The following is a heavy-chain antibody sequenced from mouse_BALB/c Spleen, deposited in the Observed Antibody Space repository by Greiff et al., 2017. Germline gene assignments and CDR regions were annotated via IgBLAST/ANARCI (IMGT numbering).Heavy chain of an antibody. CDR2: IWSGGST. V-gene: IGHV2-2*02. CDR1: GFSLTSYG. D-gene: IGHD2-3*01. Sequence: QVQLKESGPGLVQPSQSLSITCTVSGFSLTSYGVHWVRQSPGKGLEWLGVIWSGGSTDYNAAFISRLSISKDNSKSQVFLKMNSLQANDTAIYYCAADGYFTFAYWGQGTLVTVSA. J-gene: IGHJ3*01. CDR3: AADGYFTFAY.